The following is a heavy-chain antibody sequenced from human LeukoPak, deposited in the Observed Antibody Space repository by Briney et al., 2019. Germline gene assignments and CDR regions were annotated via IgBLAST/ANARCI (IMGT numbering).Heavy chain of an antibody. CDR1: GYTFISYD. J-gene: IGHJ4*02. CDR2: MNPNSDNT. V-gene: IGHV1-8*01. D-gene: IGHD3-9*01. Sequence: ASVEVSCKASGYTFISYDINWVRQATGQGLEWMGWMNPNSDNTGYAQKFQGRVTMTRNTSISTAYMELSSLRSEDTAVYYCARGRGDILTSYWGQGTLVTVSS. CDR3: ARGRGDILTSY.